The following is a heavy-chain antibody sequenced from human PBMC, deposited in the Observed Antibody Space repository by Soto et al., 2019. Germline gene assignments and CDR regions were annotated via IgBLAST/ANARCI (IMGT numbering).Heavy chain of an antibody. Sequence: ASVKVSCTASGDTFTINAMHWVRQAPGQRLEWMGWINAGNGNTKYSQKFQGRVTITRDTSASTAYMELSSLRSEDTAVYYCARPALYYLWGMDVWGQGTTVTVSS. J-gene: IGHJ6*02. CDR2: INAGNGNT. V-gene: IGHV1-3*01. D-gene: IGHD2-8*01. CDR3: ARPALYYLWGMDV. CDR1: GDTFTINA.